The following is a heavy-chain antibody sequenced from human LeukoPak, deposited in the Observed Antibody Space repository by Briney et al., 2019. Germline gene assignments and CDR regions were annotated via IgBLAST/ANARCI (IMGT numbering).Heavy chain of an antibody. D-gene: IGHD3-10*01. CDR1: GGTFSSYA. CDR2: IIPIFGTA. J-gene: IGHJ4*02. Sequence: SVKVSCKASGGTFSSYAISWVRQAPGQGLGWMGGIIPIFGTANYAQKFQGRVTITTDESTGTAYMELSSLRSEDTAVYYCARGRKAVWFGDLWGQGTLVTVSS. V-gene: IGHV1-69*05. CDR3: ARGRKAVWFGDL.